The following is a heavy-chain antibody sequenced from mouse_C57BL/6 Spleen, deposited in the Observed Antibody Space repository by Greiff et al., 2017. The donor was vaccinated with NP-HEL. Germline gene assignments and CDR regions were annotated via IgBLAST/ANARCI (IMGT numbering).Heavy chain of an antibody. CDR1: GFTFTDYY. D-gene: IGHD1-3*01. J-gene: IGHJ2*01. CDR2: IRNKANGYTT. V-gene: IGHV7-3*01. Sequence: EVMLVESGGGLVQPGGSLSLSCAASGFTFTDYYMSWVRQPPGKALEWLGFIRNKANGYTTEYSASVKGRFTISRDNSQCILYLQMNALRAEDSATYYCARCTIGAKKYYFDYWGQGTTLTVSS. CDR3: ARCTIGAKKYYFDY.